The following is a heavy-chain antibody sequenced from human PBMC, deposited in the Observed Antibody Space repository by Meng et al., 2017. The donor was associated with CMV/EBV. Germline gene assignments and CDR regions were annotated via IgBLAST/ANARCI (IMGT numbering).Heavy chain of an antibody. CDR2: ISSSDGAIK. V-gene: IGHV3-30-3*01. CDR1: GFTFSGYA. D-gene: IGHD3-3*01. CDR3: ARGSPPGPVLRFLEWLLRAFDY. J-gene: IGHJ4*02. Sequence: GESLKISCVASGFTFSGYAMHWVRQAPGKGLDWVAVISSSDGAIKYYADSVKGRFTTSRDNAKNSLYLQMNSLRAEDTAVYYCARGSPPGPVLRFLEWLLRAFDYWGQGTLVTVSS.